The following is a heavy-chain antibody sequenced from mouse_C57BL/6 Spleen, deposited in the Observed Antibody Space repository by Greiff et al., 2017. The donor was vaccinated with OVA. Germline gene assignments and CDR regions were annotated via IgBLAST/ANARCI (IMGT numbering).Heavy chain of an antibody. CDR3: AIGGCVAY. Sequence: QVQLQQPGAELVKPGASVKVSCKASGYTFTSYWMHWVKQRPGHGLEWIGRIHPSDGDTNYNSKFKGKATLTVDKSSSTAYMQLSSLTSEDSAVYYCAIGGCVAYWGQGTLVTVSA. D-gene: IGHD3-3*01. V-gene: IGHV1-74*01. CDR1: GYTFTSYW. J-gene: IGHJ3*01. CDR2: IHPSDGDT.